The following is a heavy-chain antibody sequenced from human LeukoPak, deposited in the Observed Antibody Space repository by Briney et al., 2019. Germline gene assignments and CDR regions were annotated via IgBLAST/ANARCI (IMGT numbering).Heavy chain of an antibody. Sequence: ETLSLTCAVYGGSFSGYYWSWIRQPPGKGLEWVSSISSSSSYIYYADSVKGRFTISRDNAKNSLYLQMNSLRAEDTAVYYCASGSYFGPDYWGQGTLVTVSS. CDR3: ASGSYFGPDY. J-gene: IGHJ4*02. CDR2: ISSSSSYI. V-gene: IGHV3-21*01. D-gene: IGHD1-26*01. CDR1: GGSFSGYY.